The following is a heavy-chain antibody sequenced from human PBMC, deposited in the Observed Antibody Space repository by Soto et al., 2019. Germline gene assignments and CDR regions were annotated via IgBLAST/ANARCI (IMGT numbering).Heavy chain of an antibody. CDR1: GGSISSGDSF. Sequence: TSETLSLTCSVSGGSISSGDSFWSWIRQPPGKGLEWIGYIYYTGSIFYNPPLQSRVSISVDTSKNQFSLRLSSVTAADTAVYYCARDDCGGSRCSYYYGMDVWGQGTTVTVSS. V-gene: IGHV4-30-4*01. CDR2: IYYTGSI. CDR3: ARDDCGGSRCSYYYGMDV. J-gene: IGHJ6*02. D-gene: IGHD2-21*01.